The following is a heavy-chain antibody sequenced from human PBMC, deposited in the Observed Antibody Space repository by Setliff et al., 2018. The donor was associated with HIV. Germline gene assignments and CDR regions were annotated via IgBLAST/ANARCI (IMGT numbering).Heavy chain of an antibody. CDR1: GYTFTGYY. CDR3: ARDRHCSRGICYEPNWFDP. J-gene: IGHJ5*02. CDR2: INPNSGDT. Sequence: GASVKVSCKASGYTFTGYYVHWVRQAPGQGPEWMGWINPNSGDTNYAQKFQGRVSMTRDTSIFTAYMELSRLRSDDTAVYYCARDRHCSRGICYEPNWFDPWGQGTLVTVSS. D-gene: IGHD2-15*01. V-gene: IGHV1-2*02.